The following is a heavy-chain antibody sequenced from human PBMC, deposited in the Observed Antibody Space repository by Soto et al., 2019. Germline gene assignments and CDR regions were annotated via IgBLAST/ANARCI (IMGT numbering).Heavy chain of an antibody. D-gene: IGHD3-9*01. CDR2: INHSGST. V-gene: IGHV4-34*01. J-gene: IGHJ5*02. CDR3: ARSLRWFDP. CDR1: GGSFSGYY. Sequence: SVTLSLTCAVYGGSFSGYYWSWIRQPPGKGLEWIGEINHSGSTNYNPSLKSRVTISVDTSKNQFSLKLSSVTAADTAVYYCARSLRWFDPWGQGTLVTVSS.